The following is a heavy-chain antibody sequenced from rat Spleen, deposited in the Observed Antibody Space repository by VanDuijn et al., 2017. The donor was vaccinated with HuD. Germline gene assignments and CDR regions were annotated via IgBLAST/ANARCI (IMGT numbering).Heavy chain of an antibody. J-gene: IGHJ2*01. CDR1: EHSITSNY. D-gene: IGHD1-4*01. CDR2: ISYSGST. CDR3: ARSVGYTYSFFDY. V-gene: IGHV3-1*01. Sequence: EVQLQESGPGLVKPSQSLSLTCSVTEHSITSNYWVWIRKFPGNKMEWIGHISYSGSTRYNPSLKSRISITRDTSKNQFFLQLNSVTTEDTATYYCARSVGYTYSFFDYWGQGVMVTVSS.